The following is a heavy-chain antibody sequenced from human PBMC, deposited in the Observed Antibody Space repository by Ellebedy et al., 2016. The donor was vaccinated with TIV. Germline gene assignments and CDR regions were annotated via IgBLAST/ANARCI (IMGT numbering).Heavy chain of an antibody. CDR1: GYTFAGYY. CDR2: INPNTGAT. V-gene: IGHV1-2*02. D-gene: IGHD3-10*02. J-gene: IGHJ4*02. Sequence: AASVKVSCKTSGYTFAGYYIHWVRQAPGQGLEWMGWINPNTGATKYAQKFQGRVTMTRATSISTTYTELSSLRSKDAAVYYCAKALSAYDYYVLDFWGQGTLLTVSS. CDR3: AKALSAYDYYVLDF.